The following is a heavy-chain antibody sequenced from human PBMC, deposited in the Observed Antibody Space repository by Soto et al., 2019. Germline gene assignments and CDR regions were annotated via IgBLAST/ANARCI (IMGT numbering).Heavy chain of an antibody. V-gene: IGHV4-39*01. CDR1: GGSISSNSHY. CDR2: IYYSGST. Sequence: SETLSLTCTVSGGSISSNSHYWGWIRQPPGKGLEWIGSIYYSGSTYYNPSLKSRITISVDTSKNQFSLKLSSVTAADTALYYCVRKINYYYYYIDVWGKGTTVTVSS. CDR3: VRKINYYYYYIDV. J-gene: IGHJ6*03.